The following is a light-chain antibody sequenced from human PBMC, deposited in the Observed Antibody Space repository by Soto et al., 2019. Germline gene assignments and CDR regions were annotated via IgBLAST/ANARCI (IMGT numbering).Light chain of an antibody. CDR1: QSISAW. CDR3: QQYHSYPLT. Sequence: DIQMTQSPSTLSASVGERVTITCRASQSISAWLAWYQQKPGRAPKLLIYKASNVESGVPSRFSGSGSGTEFTLTISSLQPDDFATYYGQQYHSYPLTFGQGTRLEIK. CDR2: KAS. J-gene: IGKJ5*01. V-gene: IGKV1-5*03.